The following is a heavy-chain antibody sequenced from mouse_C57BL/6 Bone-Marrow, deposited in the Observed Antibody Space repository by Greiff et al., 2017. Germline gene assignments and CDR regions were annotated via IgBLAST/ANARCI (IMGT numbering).Heavy chain of an antibody. CDR2: IWRGGST. D-gene: IGHD4-1*01. CDR3: AKNFPPNWAFAY. J-gene: IGHJ3*01. CDR1: GFSLTSYG. Sequence: VMLVESGPGLVQPSQSLSITCTVSGFSLTSYGVHWVRQSPGKGLEWLGVIWRGGSTDYNAAFMSRLSITKDNSKSQVFFKMNSLQADDTAIYYCAKNFPPNWAFAYWGQGTLVTVSA. V-gene: IGHV2-5*01.